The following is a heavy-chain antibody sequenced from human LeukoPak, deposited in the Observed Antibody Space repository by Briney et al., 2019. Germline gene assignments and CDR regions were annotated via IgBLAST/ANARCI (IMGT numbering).Heavy chain of an antibody. CDR1: GDSVSSNSVT. Sequence: SQTLSLTCAISGDSVSSNSVTWNWIRQSPSRGLEWLGRTYYRSTWYNDYAVSVRGRITVNPDTSKNQFSLHLNSVTPEDTAVYYCARRLTQYDCFDPWGQGILVTVST. CDR3: ARRLTQYDCFDP. CDR2: TYYRSTWYN. J-gene: IGHJ5*02. D-gene: IGHD2-2*01. V-gene: IGHV6-1*01.